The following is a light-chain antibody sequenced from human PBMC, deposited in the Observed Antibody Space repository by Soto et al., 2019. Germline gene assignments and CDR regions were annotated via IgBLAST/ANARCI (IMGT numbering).Light chain of an antibody. CDR2: RAS. Sequence: DIQVTQSPSTLSASVGDRVTITCRGSQSIISSLASYQQNPESLPRLLIYRASTLESGVPSRFSGSGSGTDLTLTISSLQPDDFATYYCHPYDTYLWTSGQGTKVDIK. CDR1: QSIISS. J-gene: IGKJ1*01. CDR3: HPYDTYLWT. V-gene: IGKV1-5*03.